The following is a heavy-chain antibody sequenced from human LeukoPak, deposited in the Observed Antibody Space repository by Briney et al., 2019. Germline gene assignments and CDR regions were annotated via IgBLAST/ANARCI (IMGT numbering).Heavy chain of an antibody. CDR1: Y. CDR3: ARVFFGDYYFDY. Sequence: YWSWIRQHPGKGLEWIGYIYYSGSTYHNPSLKSRVTISVDTSKNQFSLKLSSVTAADTAAYYCARVFFGDYYFDYWGQGTLVTVSS. V-gene: IGHV4-31*02. J-gene: IGHJ4*02. CDR2: IYYSGST. D-gene: IGHD2-21*02.